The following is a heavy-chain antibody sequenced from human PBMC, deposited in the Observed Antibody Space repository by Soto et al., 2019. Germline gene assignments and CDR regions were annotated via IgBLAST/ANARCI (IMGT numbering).Heavy chain of an antibody. D-gene: IGHD6-19*01. CDR1: GGSISSGGYS. CDR3: ARNPATIAVAYHFDY. Sequence: PSETLSLTCAVSGGSISSGGYSWSWNRQPPGKGLEWIGYIYHSGRTYYNPSLKSRVTISVDRSKNQFSLKLSSVTAADTAVYYCARNPATIAVAYHFDYWGQGTLVTVSS. CDR2: IYHSGRT. J-gene: IGHJ4*02. V-gene: IGHV4-30-2*01.